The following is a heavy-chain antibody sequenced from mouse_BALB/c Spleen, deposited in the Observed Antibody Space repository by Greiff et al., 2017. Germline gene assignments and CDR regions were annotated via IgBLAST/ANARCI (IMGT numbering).Heavy chain of an antibody. CDR1: GFTFSSYG. CDR2: INSNGGST. CDR3: ARRTGGSGFDV. Sequence: EVQVVESGGGLVQPGGSLKLSCAASGFTFSSYGMSWVRQTPDKRLELVATINSNGGSTYYPDSVKGRFTISRDNAKNTLYLQMSSLKSEDTAMYYCARRTGGSGFDVWGAGTTVTVSS. D-gene: IGHD1-1*01. J-gene: IGHJ1*01. V-gene: IGHV5-6-3*01.